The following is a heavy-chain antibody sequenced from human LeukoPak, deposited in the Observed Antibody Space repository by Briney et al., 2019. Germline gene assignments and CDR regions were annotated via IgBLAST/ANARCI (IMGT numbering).Heavy chain of an antibody. CDR1: GFTFSSYA. Sequence: GGSLRLSCAASGFTFSSYAMHWVRQAPGKGLEWVAVISYDGSNKYYADSVKGRFTISRDNSKNTLYLQMNSLRAEDTAVYYCARGSGYSYGYSDSFDIWGQGTMVTVSS. CDR3: ARGSGYSYGYSDSFDI. J-gene: IGHJ3*02. V-gene: IGHV3-30*04. CDR2: ISYDGSNK. D-gene: IGHD5-18*01.